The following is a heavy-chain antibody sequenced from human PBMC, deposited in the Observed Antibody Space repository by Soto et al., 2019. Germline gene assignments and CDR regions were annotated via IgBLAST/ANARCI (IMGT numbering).Heavy chain of an antibody. J-gene: IGHJ4*02. CDR3: ARIRKDHYDMLTGYYLRWYLDS. V-gene: IGHV2-26*01. CDR2: IFSNDEK. CDR1: GGSISSSSYY. D-gene: IGHD3-9*01. Sequence: TLSLPYSVSGGSISSSSYYWSWIRQPPGKGLEWLAHIFSNDEKSFSTSLKNRLSISKDTSKRQVVLTMTDMDPVDTATYFCARIRKDHYDMLTGYYLRWYLDSWGQRTLVTVSS.